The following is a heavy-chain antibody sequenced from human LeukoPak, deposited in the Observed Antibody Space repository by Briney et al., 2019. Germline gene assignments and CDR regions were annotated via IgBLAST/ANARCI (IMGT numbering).Heavy chain of an antibody. CDR3: ARASDLDIVVVVAATFDY. CDR2: ISGSGDII. Sequence: PGGSLRLSCAASGFTFSSYAMTWVRQAPGKGLEWGSTISGSGDIIYYADSVKGRFTISRDNSKNTLYLQMNSLRAEDTAVYYCARASDLDIVVVVAATFDYWGQGTLVTVSS. V-gene: IGHV3-23*01. J-gene: IGHJ4*02. D-gene: IGHD2-15*01. CDR1: GFTFSSYA.